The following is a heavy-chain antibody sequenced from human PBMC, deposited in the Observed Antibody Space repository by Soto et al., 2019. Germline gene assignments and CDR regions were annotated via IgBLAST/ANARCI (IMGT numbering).Heavy chain of an antibody. CDR3: ARVRYYDRNFDY. J-gene: IGHJ4*02. V-gene: IGHV3-7*05. CDR2: IKYDGNEK. D-gene: IGHD3-16*01. CDR1: GFIFTNYW. Sequence: GGSLRLSCAASGFIFTNYWMSWVRQAPGKGLEWVASIKYDGNEKYYVDPVKGRFTMSRDNAKNSVYLQMNSLRAEDTAVYYCARVRYYDRNFDYWGQGTLVTVSS.